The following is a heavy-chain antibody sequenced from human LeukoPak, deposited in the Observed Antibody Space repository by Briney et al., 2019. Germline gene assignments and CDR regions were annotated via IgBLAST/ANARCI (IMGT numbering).Heavy chain of an antibody. J-gene: IGHJ4*02. D-gene: IGHD1-26*01. Sequence: PGGSLRLSCAASGFTFTRFWMHWVRQVPGKGLVWVSRINNDGTDRSYADSVKGRFSISRDNAKNTLYLQMNSLRVEDTAVYYCARGGEYSGPIGADYWGQGTLVTVSS. CDR2: INNDGTDR. CDR3: ARGGEYSGPIGADY. CDR1: GFTFTRFW. V-gene: IGHV3-74*01.